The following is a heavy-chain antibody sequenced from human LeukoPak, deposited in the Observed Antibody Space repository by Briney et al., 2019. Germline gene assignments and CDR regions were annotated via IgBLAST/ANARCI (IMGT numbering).Heavy chain of an antibody. J-gene: IGHJ6*03. CDR2: ISYDGTIK. V-gene: IGHV3-30*04. Sequence: GGSLRLSCAASGFTFSSYAMHWVRQAPGKGLEWVALISYDGTIKYYADSVRGRFFISRDNAKNSLYLQMNSLRAEDTAVYYCARAGRKSRGVDLVRKKETGYYYYMDVWGKGTTVTVSS. CDR1: GFTFSSYA. D-gene: IGHD3-10*02. CDR3: ARAGRKSRGVDLVRKKETGYYYYMDV.